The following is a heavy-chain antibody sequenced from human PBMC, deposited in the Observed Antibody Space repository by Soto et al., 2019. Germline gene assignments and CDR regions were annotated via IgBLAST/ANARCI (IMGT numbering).Heavy chain of an antibody. CDR2: IIPIFGTA. CDR1: GGTFSSYA. Sequence: SVKVSCKASGGTFSSYAISWVRQAPGQGLEWMGGIIPIFGTANYAQKFQGSVTITADESTGTAYMELSSLRSEDTAVYYCARGTGYSSGWYFDYWGQGTLVTVSS. CDR3: ARGTGYSSGWYFDY. V-gene: IGHV1-69*13. J-gene: IGHJ4*02. D-gene: IGHD6-19*01.